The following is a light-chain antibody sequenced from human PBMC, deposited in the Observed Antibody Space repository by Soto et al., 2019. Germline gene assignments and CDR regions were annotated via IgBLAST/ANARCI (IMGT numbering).Light chain of an antibody. V-gene: IGKV3-11*01. Sequence: EIVLAQSPATPSLSPGERATLSCRASQSVSTYLAWYQQKPGQAPRLLIYDASNRATGIPGRFSGSGSGTDFTLTISSLEPEDFAVYYCQQRSNWPPRTFGQGTKLEIK. CDR1: QSVSTY. J-gene: IGKJ2*01. CDR2: DAS. CDR3: QQRSNWPPRT.